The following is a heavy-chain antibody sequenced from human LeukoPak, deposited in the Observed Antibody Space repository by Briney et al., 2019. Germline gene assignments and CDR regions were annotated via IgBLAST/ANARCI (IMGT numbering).Heavy chain of an antibody. CDR1: GFTFSSYS. Sequence: AGGSLRLSCAASGFTFSSYSMIWVRQAPGKGLEWVSSLSSSSTYIYYADSVKGRFTISRDNSKNSLYLQMNSLRAEDTAVYYCARDGLDSGWKDGGYYYYYMDVWGKGTTVTISS. J-gene: IGHJ6*03. CDR3: ARDGLDSGWKDGGYYYYYMDV. D-gene: IGHD6-19*01. CDR2: LSSSSTYI. V-gene: IGHV3-21*01.